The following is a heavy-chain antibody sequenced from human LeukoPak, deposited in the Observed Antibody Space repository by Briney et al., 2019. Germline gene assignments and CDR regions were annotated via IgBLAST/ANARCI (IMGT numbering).Heavy chain of an antibody. Sequence: ASVKVSCKASGYTFTGFYMHWVRQAPGQGLEGMGWINPDSGGTNYAQKSQGRVTVTRDTSISTAYMELSRLTSDDTAVYYCARLNSGYDYFDYWGQGTLVTVSS. CDR1: GYTFTGFY. CDR2: INPDSGGT. CDR3: ARLNSGYDYFDY. V-gene: IGHV1-2*02. J-gene: IGHJ4*02. D-gene: IGHD5-12*01.